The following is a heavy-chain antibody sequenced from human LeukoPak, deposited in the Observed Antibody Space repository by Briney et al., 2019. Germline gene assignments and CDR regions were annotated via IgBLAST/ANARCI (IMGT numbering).Heavy chain of an antibody. V-gene: IGHV3-74*01. D-gene: IGHD3-22*01. CDR3: AIGVVITTAFDN. Sequence: GGFLRLSCAASGLTFSSHWMHWVRQAPGKGLVWVSRITNDGSSTTYADSVKGRFTISRDNAKNMLYLQVNSLRAEDTAVYYCAIGVVITTAFDNWGQGTLVTVSS. CDR1: GLTFSSHW. J-gene: IGHJ4*02. CDR2: ITNDGSST.